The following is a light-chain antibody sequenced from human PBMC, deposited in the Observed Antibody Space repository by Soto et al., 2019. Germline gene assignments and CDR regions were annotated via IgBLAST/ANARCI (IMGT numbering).Light chain of an antibody. CDR3: QQYNSYPWT. Sequence: DIQMTQSPSTLSASVGDRVTITCRASQSISSWLAWYQQKPGKAPKLLIYKASSLESGDPSRFSGGGSGTEFPLTISSLQPDDFATYYCQQYNSYPWTFGQGTKVEIK. CDR2: KAS. CDR1: QSISSW. V-gene: IGKV1-5*03. J-gene: IGKJ1*01.